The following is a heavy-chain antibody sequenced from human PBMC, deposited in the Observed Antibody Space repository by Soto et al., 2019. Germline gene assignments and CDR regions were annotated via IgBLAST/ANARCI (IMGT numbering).Heavy chain of an antibody. J-gene: IGHJ4*01. V-gene: IGHV5-51*07. CDR2: IYPYDSDT. Sequence: QQVPGKGMEWMGNIYPYDSDTRYSPSFQGQVTISADTSITTAYLQWSGLRASDTAMYFCARHLVGSTRGNFDYWGQGTLVTVSS. D-gene: IGHD2-2*01. CDR3: ARHLVGSTRGNFDY.